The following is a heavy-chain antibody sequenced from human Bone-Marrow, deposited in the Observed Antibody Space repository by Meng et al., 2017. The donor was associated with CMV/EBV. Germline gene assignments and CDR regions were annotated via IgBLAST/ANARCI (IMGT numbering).Heavy chain of an antibody. Sequence: SETLSLTCTVSGGSISSSSYYGGWIRQPPGKGLEWIGSIYYSGSTYYNPSLRSRVTMSLDTSNNQFSLRLSSVTAADTAVYYSARFRGYCGLTSCYTDNGLYVWGLGTTVTVSS. CDR3: ARFRGYCGLTSCYTDNGLYV. V-gene: IGHV4-39*07. CDR2: IYYSGST. D-gene: IGHD2-2*02. CDR1: GGSISSSSYY. J-gene: IGHJ6*02.